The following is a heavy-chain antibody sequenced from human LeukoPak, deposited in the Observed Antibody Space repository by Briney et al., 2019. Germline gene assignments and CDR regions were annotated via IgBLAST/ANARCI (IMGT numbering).Heavy chain of an antibody. CDR1: GFTFSNYE. CDR2: ISSSGSTI. J-gene: IGHJ6*02. Sequence: GGSLRLFCTASGFTFSNYEMIWARRAPEEGLVCVLYISSSGSTIYYADSVKGRYSISRVNAENSLYLQMNRLKAEDTAVYYCSRGYSSPYYSYAMDVWGQGTTVTVSS. D-gene: IGHD6-13*01. V-gene: IGHV3-48*03. CDR3: SRGYSSPYYSYAMDV.